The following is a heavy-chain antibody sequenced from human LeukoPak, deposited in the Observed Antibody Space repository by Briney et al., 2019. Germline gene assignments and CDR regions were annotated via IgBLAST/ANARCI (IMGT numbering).Heavy chain of an antibody. V-gene: IGHV3-7*03. D-gene: IGHD3-10*01. CDR3: AKCGITMVREWTYYYYYMDV. CDR1: GFTFSSYW. CDR2: IRQGGSQK. Sequence: GGSLRLSCAASGFTFSSYWMSWVRQAPGKGLEWVATIRQGGSQKYYVDSVKGRFTISRDNAKNSLYLQMNSLRAEDTAVYYCAKCGITMVREWTYYYYYMDVWGKGTTVTVSS. J-gene: IGHJ6*03.